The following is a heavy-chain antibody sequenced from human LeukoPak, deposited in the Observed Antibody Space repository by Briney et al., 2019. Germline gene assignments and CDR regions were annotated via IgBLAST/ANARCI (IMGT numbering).Heavy chain of an antibody. Sequence: PSETLSLTCTVSGGSISSYYWSWIRQPPGKGLEWIGYIYYSGSTNYNPSLKSRVTISVDTSKNQFSLKLSSVTAADTAVYYCAREHGSGSYGWFDHWGQGTLVTVSS. D-gene: IGHD3-10*01. CDR2: IYYSGST. CDR1: GGSISSYY. CDR3: AREHGSGSYGWFDH. V-gene: IGHV4-59*01. J-gene: IGHJ5*02.